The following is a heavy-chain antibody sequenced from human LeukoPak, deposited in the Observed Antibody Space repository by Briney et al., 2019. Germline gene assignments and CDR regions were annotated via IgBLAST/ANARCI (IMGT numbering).Heavy chain of an antibody. CDR2: MYYSGST. Sequence: PSETLSLTCTVSGGSISSSSYYWGWIRQPPGKGLEWIGSMYYSGSTYYNPSLKSRVTISVDTSKNQFSLKLSSVTAADTAVYYCARGFWSGYYLDYWGQGALVTVSS. CDR3: ARGFWSGYYLDY. J-gene: IGHJ4*02. D-gene: IGHD3-3*01. CDR1: GGSISSSSYY. V-gene: IGHV4-39*01.